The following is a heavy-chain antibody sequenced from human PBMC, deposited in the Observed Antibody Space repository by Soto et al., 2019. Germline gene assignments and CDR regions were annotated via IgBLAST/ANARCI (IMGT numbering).Heavy chain of an antibody. CDR3: AGGRGRQQLVMSYYYGMDV. CDR2: INHSGST. V-gene: IGHV4-34*01. CDR1: GGSFSGYY. D-gene: IGHD6-13*01. Sequence: LSLTCAVYGGSFSGYYWSWIRQPPGKGLEWIGEINHSGSTNYNPSLKSRVTISVDTSKNQFSLNLSSVTAADTAVYYCAGGRGRQQLVMSYYYGMDVWGQGTTVTVSS. J-gene: IGHJ6*02.